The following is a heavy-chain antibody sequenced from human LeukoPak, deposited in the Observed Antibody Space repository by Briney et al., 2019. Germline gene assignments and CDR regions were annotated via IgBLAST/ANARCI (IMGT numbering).Heavy chain of an antibody. J-gene: IGHJ4*02. V-gene: IGHV1-8*01. CDR3: ARGPPNWGYDY. Sequence: ASVKVSCKASGYTFTSYDFNWVRQATGQRPEWMGWMSPNSGDTGYAQKFQDRVTMIRNTSISTAYMELSSLRSDDTAVYYCARGPPNWGYDYWGPGTLVTVSS. CDR2: MSPNSGDT. D-gene: IGHD7-27*01. CDR1: GYTFTSYD.